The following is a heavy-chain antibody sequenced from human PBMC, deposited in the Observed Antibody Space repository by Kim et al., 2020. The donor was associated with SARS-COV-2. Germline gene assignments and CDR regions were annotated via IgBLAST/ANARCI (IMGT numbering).Heavy chain of an antibody. Sequence: SETLSLTCAVYSGTFGGHYWSWIRQSPGLGLEWIGEVDRDGNTNYNPSLGSRVTLSVDTPKNQISLTLKSLTAADTAVYFCARRPAGVDLWGQGTPVTVSS. J-gene: IGHJ4*02. V-gene: IGHV4-34*08. CDR3: ARRPAGVDL. CDR2: VDRDGNT. CDR1: SGTFGGHY. D-gene: IGHD5-12*01.